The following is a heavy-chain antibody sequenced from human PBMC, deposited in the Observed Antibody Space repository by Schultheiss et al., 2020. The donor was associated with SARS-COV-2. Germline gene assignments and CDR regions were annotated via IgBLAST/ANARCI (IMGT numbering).Heavy chain of an antibody. V-gene: IGHV3-30-3*01. CDR3: ARDPGVLLWFGEPLETNWFDP. CDR2: ISYDGSNK. CDR1: GGTFSSYA. Sequence: SCKASGGTFSSYAMHWVRQAPGKGLEWVAVISYDGSNKYYADSVKGRFTISRDNSKNTLYLQMNSLRAEDTAVYYCARDPGVLLWFGEPLETNWFDPWGQGTLVTVSS. J-gene: IGHJ5*02. D-gene: IGHD3-10*01.